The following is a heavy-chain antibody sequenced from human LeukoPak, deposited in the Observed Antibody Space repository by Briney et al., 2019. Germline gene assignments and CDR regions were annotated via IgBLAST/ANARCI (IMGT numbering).Heavy chain of an antibody. D-gene: IGHD3-10*01. CDR1: GFTVSSNY. CDR2: IYSGGST. CDR3: ARIFGFGENGMDV. J-gene: IGHJ6*02. Sequence: PGGSLRLSCAASGFTVSSNYMSLVRQAPGKGLEWVSVIYSGGSTYYADSVKGRFTISRDNSKNTLYLQMNSLRAEDTAVYYCARIFGFGENGMDVWGQGTTVTVSS. V-gene: IGHV3-66*01.